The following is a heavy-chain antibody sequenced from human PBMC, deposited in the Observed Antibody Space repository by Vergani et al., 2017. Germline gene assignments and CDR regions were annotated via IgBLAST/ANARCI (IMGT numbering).Heavy chain of an antibody. D-gene: IGHD3-3*02. Sequence: QVQLVQSGAEVKKPGALVKVSCKASGGTFSSYAISWVRQAPGQGLEWMGRIIPILGIANYAQKFQGRVTITADKSTSTAYMELSSLRSEDTAVYYCARAHIWSGYYADNWFDPWGQGTLVTVSS. CDR3: ARAHIWSGYYADNWFDP. CDR2: IIPILGIA. V-gene: IGHV1-69*04. J-gene: IGHJ5*02. CDR1: GGTFSSYA.